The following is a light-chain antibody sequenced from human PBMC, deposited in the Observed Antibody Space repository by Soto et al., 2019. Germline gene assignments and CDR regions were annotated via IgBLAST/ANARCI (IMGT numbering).Light chain of an antibody. CDR1: SSDVGKYNY. J-gene: IGLJ2*01. Sequence: QSALTQPASVSGSPGQSITISCTGTSSDVGKYNYVSWYQQHPAKAPKPMIFEVSNRPSGVSNRFSGSKSGNTASLTISGLQAEDEAEYYCSSYTGSSINTVVFGGGTKLTVL. CDR2: EVS. V-gene: IGLV2-14*01. CDR3: SSYTGSSINTVV.